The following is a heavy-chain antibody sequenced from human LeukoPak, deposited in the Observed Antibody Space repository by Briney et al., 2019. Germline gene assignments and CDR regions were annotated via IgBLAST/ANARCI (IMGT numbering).Heavy chain of an antibody. D-gene: IGHD3-10*01. CDR1: GYSFTNYW. J-gene: IGHJ4*02. V-gene: IGHV5-51*01. CDR2: IYPGDSDT. CDR3: GRGGATGLDFDF. Sequence: GESLEISCKGSGYSFTNYWLGWVRPMPGKGLEWMGIIYPGDSDTIYSPSFQGQVTISADKSISTAHLQWSSVKASDAAMFYCGRGGATGLDFDFWGQGTLVTVSS.